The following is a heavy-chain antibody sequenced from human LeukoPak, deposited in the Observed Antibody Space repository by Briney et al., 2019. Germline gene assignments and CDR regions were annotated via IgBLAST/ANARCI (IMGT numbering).Heavy chain of an antibody. V-gene: IGHV3-23*01. CDR1: GFTFSGYA. CDR3: AKDLGLMVRGEFDY. D-gene: IGHD3-10*01. CDR2: ISGSGGST. Sequence: PGGSLRLSCAASGFTFSGYAMSWVRQAPGKGLEWVSAISGSGGSTYYADSVKGRFTISRDNSKNTLYLQMNSLRAEDTAVYYCAKDLGLMVRGEFDYWGQGTLVTASS. J-gene: IGHJ4*02.